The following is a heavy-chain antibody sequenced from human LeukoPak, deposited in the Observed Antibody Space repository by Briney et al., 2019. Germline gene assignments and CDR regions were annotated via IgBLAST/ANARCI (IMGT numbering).Heavy chain of an antibody. D-gene: IGHD1-26*01. CDR1: GFTFSSYW. Sequence: PGGSLRLSCVASGFTFSSYWMAWVRQAPGKGLEWVANIKQDESEKNYVDSVKGRFTISRDNDKNSLCLQMNSLRVEDTAVYYCARDVAGSLDYWGEGTLVTVSS. V-gene: IGHV3-7*01. CDR3: ARDVAGSLDY. CDR2: IKQDESEK. J-gene: IGHJ4*02.